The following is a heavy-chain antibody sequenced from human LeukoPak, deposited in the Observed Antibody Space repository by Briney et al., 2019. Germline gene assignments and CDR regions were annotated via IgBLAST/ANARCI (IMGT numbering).Heavy chain of an antibody. V-gene: IGHV3-7*01. CDR3: ATERRGSSTYDGKEAFDF. CDR2: IKEDGGEK. CDR1: GVTFSNYR. Sequence: GGSLRLSCTASGVTFSNYRMSWVRGAPGKGLEWVANIKEDGGEKNYVDSVRGRFTITRDKSRNSLYLQMNSLRGEDTAVYYCATERRGSSTYDGKEAFDFWGQGTLVTVSS. J-gene: IGHJ4*02. D-gene: IGHD6-13*01.